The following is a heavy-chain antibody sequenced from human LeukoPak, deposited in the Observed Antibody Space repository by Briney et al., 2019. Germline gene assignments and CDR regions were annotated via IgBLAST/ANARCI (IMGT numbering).Heavy chain of an antibody. J-gene: IGHJ6*02. CDR3: ARVDCSGGSCYLDCYYGMDV. V-gene: IGHV1-18*01. Sequence: AASVKVSCKASGYTFTSYGISWVRQAPGQGLEWMGWISAYNGNTNYAQKLQGRVTMTTDTSTSTAYMELRSLRSDDTAVYYCARVDCSGGSCYLDCYYGMDVWGQGTTVTVSS. CDR1: GYTFTSYG. D-gene: IGHD2-15*01. CDR2: ISAYNGNT.